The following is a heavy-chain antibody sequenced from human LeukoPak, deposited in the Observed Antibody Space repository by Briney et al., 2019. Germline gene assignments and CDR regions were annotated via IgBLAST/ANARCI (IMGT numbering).Heavy chain of an antibody. CDR2: IKQDGSEK. CDR1: GFTFSVYW. J-gene: IGHJ4*02. CDR3: ARDTRGFDY. Sequence: GGSLRLSCAASGFTFSVYWMGWVRQAPGKGLEWVANIKQDGSEKYYVDSVKGRFTISRDNAKSSLFLQLNSLRAEDTAVYYCARDTRGFDYWGQGTLVTVSS. V-gene: IGHV3-7*01.